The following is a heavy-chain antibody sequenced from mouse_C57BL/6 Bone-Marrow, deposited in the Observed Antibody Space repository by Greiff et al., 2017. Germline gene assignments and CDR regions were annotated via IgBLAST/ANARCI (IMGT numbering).Heavy chain of an antibody. Sequence: QVQLQQPGAELVKPGASVKMSCKASGYTFTRYWITWVKQRPGQGLEWIGDIYPGSGSPNSNEKFKSKATLTVDTSSRTAYMQLSSLASEDSAVYDCAKGGVPYYFDYWGQGTTLTVSS. V-gene: IGHV1-55*01. CDR2: IYPGSGSP. J-gene: IGHJ2*01. CDR3: AKGGVPYYFDY. CDR1: GYTFTRYW.